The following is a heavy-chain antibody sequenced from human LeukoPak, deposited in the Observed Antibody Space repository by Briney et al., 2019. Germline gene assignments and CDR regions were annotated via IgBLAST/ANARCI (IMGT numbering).Heavy chain of an antibody. CDR1: GYTFTSYD. Sequence: GASVKVSCKASGYTFTSYDINWVRQATGQGLEWMGWMNPNSGNTGYAQKFQGRVTITRNTSISTAYMELSSLRSEDTAVYYCARELRGGTYNWFDPWGQGTLVTVSS. J-gene: IGHJ5*02. CDR2: MNPNSGNT. V-gene: IGHV1-8*03. CDR3: ARELRGGTYNWFDP. D-gene: IGHD3-10*01.